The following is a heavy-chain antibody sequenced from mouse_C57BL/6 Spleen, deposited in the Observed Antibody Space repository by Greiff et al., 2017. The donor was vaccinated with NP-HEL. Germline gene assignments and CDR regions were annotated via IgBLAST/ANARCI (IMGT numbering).Heavy chain of an antibody. Sequence: EVQLQQSGAELVRPGASVKLSCTASGFNIKDDYMHWVKQRPEQGLEWIGWIDPENGDTEYASKFQGKATITADTSSNTAYLQLSSLTSEDTAVYCCATWGGRRLSSWGQGALVTVAA. D-gene: IGHD1-2*01. V-gene: IGHV14-4*01. CDR2: IDPENGDT. J-gene: IGHJ3*01. CDR3: ATWGGRRLSS. CDR1: GFNIKDDY.